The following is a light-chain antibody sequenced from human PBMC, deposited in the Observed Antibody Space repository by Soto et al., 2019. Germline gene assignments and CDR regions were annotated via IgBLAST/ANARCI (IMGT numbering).Light chain of an antibody. CDR1: SSNIGAGYD. CDR3: QSYDSSLSGWV. CDR2: GNS. V-gene: IGLV1-40*01. Sequence: QSVLTQPPSVSGAPGQRVTISCTGSSSNIGAGYDVHGYQQLPGTAPKLLIYGNSNRPSGVPDRFSGSKSGTSASLDITGLQADDEADYYCQSYDSSLSGWVFGGGTKLTVL. J-gene: IGLJ3*02.